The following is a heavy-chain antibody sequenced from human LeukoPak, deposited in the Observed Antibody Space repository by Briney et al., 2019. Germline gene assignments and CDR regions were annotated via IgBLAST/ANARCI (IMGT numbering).Heavy chain of an antibody. CDR1: GFTFSSYA. J-gene: IGHJ4*02. D-gene: IGHD3-10*01. V-gene: IGHV3-30*04. CDR3: AKEGSGEDYYFDY. Sequence: GGSLRLSCAASGFTFSSYAMHWVRQAPGKGLEWVAVISYDGSNKYYADSVKGRFTISRDNSKNTLYLQMNSLRAEDTAVYYCAKEGSGEDYYFDYWGQGTLVTVSS. CDR2: ISYDGSNK.